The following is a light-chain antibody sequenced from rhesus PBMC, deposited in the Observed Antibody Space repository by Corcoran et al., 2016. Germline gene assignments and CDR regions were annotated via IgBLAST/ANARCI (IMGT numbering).Light chain of an antibody. V-gene: IGLV2-13*03. Sequence: QAAPTKSPSVSGSPGQSVTISCTGTSSDIGRYNRVSWYQQHPGKAPKLMIYEVSKRPSGVSDSFSGSKSGNTASLTISRLQAEDEADYYCSSYAIGSTFIFGSGTRLSVL. CDR2: EVS. J-gene: IGLJ1*01. CDR3: SSYAIGSTFI. CDR1: SSDIGRYNR.